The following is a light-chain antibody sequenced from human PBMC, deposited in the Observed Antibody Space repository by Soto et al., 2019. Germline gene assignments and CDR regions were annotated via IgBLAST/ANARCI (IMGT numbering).Light chain of an antibody. CDR3: QQYNNWPPKIT. CDR2: GAS. V-gene: IGKV3-15*01. Sequence: EIVMTQSPATLSVSPGERATLSCRSSHSVSSNLTWYQQKPGQAPRVLIYGASTRATGIPARFSGSGSGTEFTLTISSLQSEDFAVYYCQQYNNWPPKITFGGGTKVDIK. CDR1: HSVSSN. J-gene: IGKJ4*01.